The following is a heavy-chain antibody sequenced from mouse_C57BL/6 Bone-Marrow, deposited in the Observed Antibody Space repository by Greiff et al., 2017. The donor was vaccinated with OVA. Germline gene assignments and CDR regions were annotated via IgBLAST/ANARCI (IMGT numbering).Heavy chain of an antibody. CDR1: GYTFTSYG. J-gene: IGHJ3*01. CDR2: IYPRSGNT. V-gene: IGHV1-81*01. CDR3: ARWSYDGYDWFAY. D-gene: IGHD2-2*01. Sequence: QVQLKESGAELARPGASVKLSCKASGYTFTSYGISWVKQRTGQGLEWIGEIYPRSGNTYYNEKFKGKATLTADKSSSTAYMELRSLTSEDSAVYFCARWSYDGYDWFAYWGQGTLVTVSA.